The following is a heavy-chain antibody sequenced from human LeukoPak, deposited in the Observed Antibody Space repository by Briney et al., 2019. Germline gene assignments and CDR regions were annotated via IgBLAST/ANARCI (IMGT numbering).Heavy chain of an antibody. CDR1: GGSFSGYY. J-gene: IGHJ4*01. V-gene: IGHV3-66*01. CDR3: ARLARG. D-gene: IGHD3-16*01. CDR2: IYSGGST. Sequence: ETLSLTCAVYGGSFSGYYWSWIRQPPGKGLEWVSVIYSGGSTYYADSVKGRFTISRDNSKNTLYLQMNSLRAEDTAVYYCARLARGWGQGTLVTVSS.